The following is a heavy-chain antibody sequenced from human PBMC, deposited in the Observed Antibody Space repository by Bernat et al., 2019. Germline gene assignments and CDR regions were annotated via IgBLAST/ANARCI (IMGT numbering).Heavy chain of an antibody. CDR1: GGSISGSSYN. V-gene: IGHV4-39*01. CDR3: ARHSHYYYQMDV. Sequence: QLQLQESGPGLVKPSETLSLTCTVSGGSISGSSYNWGWIRQPPGKGLEFIGSIYYSGATYYNPSLKSRVTISVDTSKNRFSLGLSSVTAGDTAVYYCARHSHYYYQMDVWGKGTTVTVSS. J-gene: IGHJ6*03. CDR2: IYYSGAT.